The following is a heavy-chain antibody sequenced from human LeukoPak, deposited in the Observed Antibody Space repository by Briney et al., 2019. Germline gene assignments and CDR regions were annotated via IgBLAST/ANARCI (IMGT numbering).Heavy chain of an antibody. CDR2: INWNGGST. D-gene: IGHD5-24*01. CDR3: ARDKRWLQFADAHLFDY. CDR1: GFTFDDYG. V-gene: IGHV3-20*04. Sequence: GGSLRLSCAASGFTFDDYGMSWVRQAPGKGLEWVSGINWNGGSTGYADSVKGRFTISRDNAKNSLYLQMNSLRAEDTAVYYCARDKRWLQFADAHLFDYWGQGTLVTVSS. J-gene: IGHJ4*02.